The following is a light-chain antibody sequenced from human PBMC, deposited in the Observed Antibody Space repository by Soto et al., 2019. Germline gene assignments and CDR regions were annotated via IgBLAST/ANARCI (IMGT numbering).Light chain of an antibody. J-gene: IGKJ1*01. V-gene: IGKV1-5*03. Sequence: DIQMTQSPSTLSASVGDRVTITCRASQSIRSWLDWYQQKPGKAPKLLIYKASSLESGVPSRFSGSGSGTEFTLTISSLQSDDFATYFCQQYNSYWTFGQGTKVEIK. CDR3: QQYNSYWT. CDR1: QSIRSW. CDR2: KAS.